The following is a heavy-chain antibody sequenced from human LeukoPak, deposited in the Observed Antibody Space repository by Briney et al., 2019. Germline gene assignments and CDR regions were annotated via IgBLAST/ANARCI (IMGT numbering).Heavy chain of an antibody. D-gene: IGHD6-13*01. CDR2: VNPFSGGT. J-gene: IGHJ4*02. Sequence: ASVKVSCKASGYTFTAYYIHWLRQAPGQGLEWMGWVNPFSGGTIPAQKFQDRVTMTKDTSINTAYMELSSLRSDDTVVYYCARVKDSSSWHYFDFWGQGTLVTVSS. V-gene: IGHV1-2*02. CDR3: ARVKDSSSWHYFDF. CDR1: GYTFTAYY.